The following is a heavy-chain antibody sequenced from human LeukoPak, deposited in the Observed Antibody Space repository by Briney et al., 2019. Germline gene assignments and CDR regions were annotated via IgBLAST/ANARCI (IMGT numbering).Heavy chain of an antibody. CDR2: ISGSGGTP. CDR3: AKGGDLITYFDY. Sequence: PGGSLRLSCAASGFTLSTYAMNWVRQAPGKGLEWVSTISGSGGTPHYADSVKGRFTISRDNSKNTLHLQMNSLRAEDTAVYYCAKGGDLITYFDYWGQGTLVTVSS. D-gene: IGHD3-16*01. CDR1: GFTLSTYA. J-gene: IGHJ4*02. V-gene: IGHV3-23*01.